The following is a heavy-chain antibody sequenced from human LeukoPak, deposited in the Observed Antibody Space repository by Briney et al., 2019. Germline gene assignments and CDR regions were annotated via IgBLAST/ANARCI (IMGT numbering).Heavy chain of an antibody. D-gene: IGHD3-3*01. CDR2: ISGSGGSK. V-gene: IGHV3-23*01. J-gene: IGHJ4*02. Sequence: PGGSLRLSCAASGFTFSSYGMIWVRQAPGKGLEWVSGISGSGGSKFYADSVKGRFTISRDNSKNTLDLQMNSLRAEDTAEYYCAKGYSSGFYLGFDYWGQGTLVTVSS. CDR3: AKGYSSGFYLGFDY. CDR1: GFTFSSYG.